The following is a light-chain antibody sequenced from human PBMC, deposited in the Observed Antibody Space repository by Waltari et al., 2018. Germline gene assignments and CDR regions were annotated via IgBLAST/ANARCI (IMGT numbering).Light chain of an antibody. CDR1: RSDFGTYNL. CDR3: CSYALRSVV. J-gene: IGLJ2*01. CDR2: EGS. Sequence: QSALTQPASVSGSPGQSITIPCTGSRSDFGTYNLVSWYQQYPGKAPKVMIYEGSKRPSGVSSRFSASKSGNTASLTISVLQAEDEADYYCCSYALRSVVFGGGTKVTVL. V-gene: IGLV2-23*01.